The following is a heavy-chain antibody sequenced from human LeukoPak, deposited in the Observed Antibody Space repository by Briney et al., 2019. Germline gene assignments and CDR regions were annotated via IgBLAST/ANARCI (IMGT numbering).Heavy chain of an antibody. CDR3: AKDDIVVVVAATIDYYFDY. D-gene: IGHD2-15*01. V-gene: IGHV3-23*01. J-gene: IGHJ4*02. CDR1: GFTFSSYA. Sequence: GGSLRLSCAASGFTFSSYAMSWVRQAPGKELEWVSAISGSGGSTYYADSVKGRFTISRDNSKNTLYLQMNSLRAEDTAVYYCAKDDIVVVVAATIDYYFDYWGQGTLVTVSS. CDR2: ISGSGGST.